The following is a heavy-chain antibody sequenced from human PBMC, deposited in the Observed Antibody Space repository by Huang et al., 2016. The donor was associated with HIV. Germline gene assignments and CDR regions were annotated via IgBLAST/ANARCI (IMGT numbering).Heavy chain of an antibody. CDR2: INSHGSST. J-gene: IGHJ4*02. V-gene: IGHV3-74*01. CDR3: ARDSQQWLVEDY. D-gene: IGHD6-19*01. Sequence: AASGFTFSSYWMHWVRQAPGEGLVGVSRINSHGSSTSYADSVKGRFTISRDNAKNTLYLQMNSLRAEDTAMYYCARDSQQWLVEDYWGQGTLVTVSS. CDR1: GFTFSSYW.